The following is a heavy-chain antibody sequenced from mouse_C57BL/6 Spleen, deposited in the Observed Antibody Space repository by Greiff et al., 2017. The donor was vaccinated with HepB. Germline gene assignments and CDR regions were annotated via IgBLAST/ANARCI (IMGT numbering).Heavy chain of an antibody. CDR1: GYTFTDYY. J-gene: IGHJ2*01. Sequence: VKLVESGAELVRPGASVKLSCKASGYTFTDYYINWVKQWPGQGLEWIARIYPGSGTTYYNEKFKGKATLTAEKTTSTAYMQLSSLTSEDSAVYFCARGVIRVHFDYWGQGTTLTVSS. CDR3: ARGVIRVHFDY. V-gene: IGHV1-76*01. D-gene: IGHD1-1*01. CDR2: IYPGSGTT.